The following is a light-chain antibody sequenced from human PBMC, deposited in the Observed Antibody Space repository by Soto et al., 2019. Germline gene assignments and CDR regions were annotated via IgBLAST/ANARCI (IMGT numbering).Light chain of an antibody. V-gene: IGLV4-60*02. CDR1: SGHSTYI. CDR3: ETWYSNTHKV. Sequence: QPVLTQSSTASASLGSSVKLTCILSSGHSTYIIAWHQQQPGKAPRFLMTLDRSGSYNRGSGVPDRFSGSISGADRYLTISNLQFEDEGDYYCETWYSNTHKVFGGGTQLTVL. CDR2: LDRSGSY. J-gene: IGLJ3*02.